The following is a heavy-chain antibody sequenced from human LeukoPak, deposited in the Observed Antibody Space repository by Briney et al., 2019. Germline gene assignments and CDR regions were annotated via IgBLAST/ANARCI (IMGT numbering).Heavy chain of an antibody. V-gene: IGHV1-8*02. D-gene: IGHD5-18*01. CDR3: AREGGYSYGYYYYGMDV. CDR2: MNPNSGNT. J-gene: IGHJ6*02. CDR1: GYTFTSYD. Sequence: ASVKVSCKASGYTFTSYDINWVRQATGQGLEWMGWMNPNSGNTGYAQKFQGRVTMTRNPSISTAYMELSSLRSEDTAVYYCAREGGYSYGYYYYGMDVWGQGTTVTVSS.